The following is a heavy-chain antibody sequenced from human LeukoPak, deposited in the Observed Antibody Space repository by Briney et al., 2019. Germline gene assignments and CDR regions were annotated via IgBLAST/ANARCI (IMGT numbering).Heavy chain of an antibody. CDR2: ISAYNGNT. J-gene: IGHJ6*02. V-gene: IGHV1-18*01. Sequence: ASVKVSCKASGYTFTSYAIHWVRQAPGQGLEWMGWISAYNGNTNYAQKLQGRVTMTTDTSTSTAYMELRSLRSDDTAVYYCARVKSSGSIVDYYYGMDVWGQGTTVTVSS. CDR1: GYTFTSYA. D-gene: IGHD3-22*01. CDR3: ARVKSSGSIVDYYYGMDV.